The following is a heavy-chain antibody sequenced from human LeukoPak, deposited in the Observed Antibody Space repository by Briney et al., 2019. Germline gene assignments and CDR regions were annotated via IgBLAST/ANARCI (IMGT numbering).Heavy chain of an antibody. D-gene: IGHD3-10*02. CDR3: ARVVRGDCHTGTCFSWFDP. V-gene: IGHV1-18*01. CDR2: IGPNNAKT. CDR1: GYTFTSYG. Sequence: PVASVKVSCKASGYTFTSYGITWLRQAPGQGPEWMGWIGPNNAKTDSAQKFKGRVSMTTDTSTSTAYMELSRLRSDDSAVYYCARVVRGDCHTGTCFSWFDPWGQGTLVTVSS. J-gene: IGHJ5*02.